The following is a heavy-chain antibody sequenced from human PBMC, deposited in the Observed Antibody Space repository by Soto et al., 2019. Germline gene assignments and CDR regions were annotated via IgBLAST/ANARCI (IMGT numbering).Heavy chain of an antibody. D-gene: IGHD3-10*01. CDR3: ARDRHYYGSGKQVYFDY. Sequence: GGSLRLSCAASGFTFSSYGMHWVRQAPGKGLEWVAVIWYDGSNKYYADSVKGRFTISRDNSKNTLYLQMNSLRAEDTAVYYCARDRHYYGSGKQVYFDYWGQGTLVTVSS. V-gene: IGHV3-33*01. CDR2: IWYDGSNK. J-gene: IGHJ4*02. CDR1: GFTFSSYG.